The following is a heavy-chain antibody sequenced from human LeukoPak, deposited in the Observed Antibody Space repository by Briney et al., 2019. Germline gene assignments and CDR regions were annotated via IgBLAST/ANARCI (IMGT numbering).Heavy chain of an antibody. Sequence: ASVKVSCKASGYTFTSYYMHWVRQAPGQGLEWMGIINPSGGSTSYAQKFQGRVTMTRDTSTSTVYMELSSLRSEDTVVYYCARDLWLEMAGGGGLGYWGQGTLVTVSS. CDR1: GYTFTSYY. CDR2: INPSGGST. V-gene: IGHV1-46*01. CDR3: ARDLWLEMAGGGGLGY. D-gene: IGHD5-24*01. J-gene: IGHJ4*02.